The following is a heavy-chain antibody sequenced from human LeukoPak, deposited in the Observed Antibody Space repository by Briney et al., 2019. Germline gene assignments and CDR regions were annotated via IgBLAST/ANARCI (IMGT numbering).Heavy chain of an antibody. CDR1: GGSISSSNW. D-gene: IGHD5-18*01. J-gene: IGHJ4*02. V-gene: IGHV4-4*02. CDR3: ARAGYTYGQTKKSFDY. Sequence: SETLSLTCAVSGGSISSSNWWSWVRQPPGKGLEWAGEINHSGSASYNPSLKSRVTISVNTSKNQFSLKLSSVTAADTAVYYCARAGYTYGQTKKSFDYWGQGTLVTVSS. CDR2: INHSGSA.